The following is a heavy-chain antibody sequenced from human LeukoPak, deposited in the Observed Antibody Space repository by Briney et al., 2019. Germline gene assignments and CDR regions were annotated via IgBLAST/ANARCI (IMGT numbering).Heavy chain of an antibody. CDR3: ARSDTSGGTIAFDAFDV. J-gene: IGHJ3*01. CDR2: IYYSGST. D-gene: IGHD3-16*02. Sequence: SETLSLTCTVSGGSISSYYWSWIRQPPGKGLEWIGYIYYSGSTNYNPSLKSRVTISVDTSKNQFSLKLSSVTAADTAIYYCARSDTSGGTIAFDAFDVWGQGTMVTVSS. V-gene: IGHV4-59*01. CDR1: GGSISSYY.